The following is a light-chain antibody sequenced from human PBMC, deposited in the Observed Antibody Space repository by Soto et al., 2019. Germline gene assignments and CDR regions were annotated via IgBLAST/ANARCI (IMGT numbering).Light chain of an antibody. J-gene: IGKJ3*01. CDR1: QSISSY. CDR2: AAS. Sequence: IQMTQSPSSLSASVGDRVTITCRASQSISSYLNWDQQKPGKAPKLLIYAASSLQSGVPSRFSGSGSGTDFTLTISSLQPEDFATYYCQQSYSTPFTFGPGTKVDIK. V-gene: IGKV1-39*01. CDR3: QQSYSTPFT.